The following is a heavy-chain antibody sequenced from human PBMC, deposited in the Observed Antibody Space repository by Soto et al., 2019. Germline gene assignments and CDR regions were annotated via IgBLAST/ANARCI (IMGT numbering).Heavy chain of an antibody. CDR2: ISYDGSNE. J-gene: IGHJ4*02. CDR1: GFTFSAYA. CDR3: ASVERTFFARDYVYH. V-gene: IGHV3-30-3*01. Sequence: QVQLVESGGGVVQPGRSLRLSCAASGFTFSAYAIHWVRQAPGRGLEWVAIISYDGSNEYYADSVKGRFTIHRANSKDPLEPRRDSLRGMGTAVYYWASVERTFFARDYVYHWGRGTLVTVSS.